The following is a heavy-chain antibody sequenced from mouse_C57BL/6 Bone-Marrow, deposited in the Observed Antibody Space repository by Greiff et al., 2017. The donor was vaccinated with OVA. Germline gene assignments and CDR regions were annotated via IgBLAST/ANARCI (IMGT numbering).Heavy chain of an antibody. Sequence: QVQLQQPGAELVMPGASVKLSCKASGYTFTSYWMHWVKQRPGQGLEWIGEIDPSDSYTNYNQKFKGKSTLTVDKSSSTAYMQLSSLTSEDSAVYYGALIYYGSSYEAFAYWGQGTLVTVSA. CDR1: GYTFTSYW. CDR2: IDPSDSYT. J-gene: IGHJ3*01. D-gene: IGHD1-1*01. CDR3: ALIYYGSSYEAFAY. V-gene: IGHV1-69*01.